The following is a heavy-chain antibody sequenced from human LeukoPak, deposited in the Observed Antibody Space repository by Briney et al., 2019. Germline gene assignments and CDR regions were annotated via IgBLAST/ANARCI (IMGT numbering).Heavy chain of an antibody. CDR2: IYSGDADT. CDR3: ARALLSHYYSMDV. CDR1: GYSCTNYW. Sequence: NRGEPLKISCKCSGYSCTNYWIGWVRQRPGKVLVWVGIIYSGDADTRYSPSFQGQVTISADKSISTVYLQGCKLKASDTPMYYCARALLSHYYSMDVWGQGTTVTVSS. J-gene: IGHJ6*02. D-gene: IGHD5/OR15-5a*01. V-gene: IGHV5-51*01.